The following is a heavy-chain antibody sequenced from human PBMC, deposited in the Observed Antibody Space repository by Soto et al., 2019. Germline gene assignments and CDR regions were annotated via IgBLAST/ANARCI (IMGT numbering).Heavy chain of an antibody. CDR1: GFTVSSYA. V-gene: IGHV3-23*01. D-gene: IGHD3-9*01. J-gene: IGHJ4*02. CDR2: ITDTGGST. CDR3: APSRPTILYYFDY. Sequence: PGGSLGLACAASGFTVSSYAMSGVRQAPGKGLEWVSVITDTGGSTYYADSVKGRFTTSRDNSKNTLYLQMNSLRAEDTAVSYCAPSRPTILYYFDYWGQGTLVTVSS.